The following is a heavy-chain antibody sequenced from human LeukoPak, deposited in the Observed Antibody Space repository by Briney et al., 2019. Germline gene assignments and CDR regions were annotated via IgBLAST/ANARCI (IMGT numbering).Heavy chain of an antibody. D-gene: IGHD5-12*01. Sequence: VGSLRLSRAASLFTFSGSAMHWVRQAPGTELDWVAIISNYGTTKYYADTLPARFAISSDNSKQTVDLHMDSLIVRDTARYYCARDRWQRLGGDYCGQGTLVTVSS. CDR3: ARDRWQRLGGDY. V-gene: IGHV3-30*09. CDR2: ISNYGTTK. CDR1: LFTFSGSA. J-gene: IGHJ4*02.